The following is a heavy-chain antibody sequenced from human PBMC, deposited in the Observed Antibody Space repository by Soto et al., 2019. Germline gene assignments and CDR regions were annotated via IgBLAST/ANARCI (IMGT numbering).Heavy chain of an antibody. D-gene: IGHD3-22*01. J-gene: IGHJ4*02. V-gene: IGHV3-33*01. CDR1: GFTFSSYG. CDR3: ARDYDSSGYYFDY. Sequence: QVQLVESGGGVVQPGRSLRLSCAASGFTFSSYGMHWVRQALGKGLEWVAVIWYDGSNKYYADSVKGRFTISRDNSKNTLYLQMNSLRAEDTAVYYCARDYDSSGYYFDYWGQGTLVTVSS. CDR2: IWYDGSNK.